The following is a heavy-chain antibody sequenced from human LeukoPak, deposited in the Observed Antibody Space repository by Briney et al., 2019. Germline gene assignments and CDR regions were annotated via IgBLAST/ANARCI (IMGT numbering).Heavy chain of an antibody. V-gene: IGHV4-34*01. Sequence: SETLSLTCAVYGGSFSGYYWSWIRQPPRKGLEWIGEINHSGSTNYNPSLKSRVTISVDTSKNQFSLKLSPVTAADTAVYYCARAGGYSSGWYKGDNWFDPWGQGTLVTVSS. CDR3: ARAGGYSSGWYKGDNWFDP. CDR1: GGSFSGYY. D-gene: IGHD6-19*01. J-gene: IGHJ5*02. CDR2: INHSGST.